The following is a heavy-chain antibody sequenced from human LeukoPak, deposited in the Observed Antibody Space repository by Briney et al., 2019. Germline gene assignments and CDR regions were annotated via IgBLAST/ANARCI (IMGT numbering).Heavy chain of an antibody. Sequence: GGSLRLSCAASGFTFSSYAMHRVRQAPGKGLEWVAVIWYDGSNKYYADSVKGRFTISRDNSKNTLYLQMNSLRAEDTAVYYCAREGYCSGGSCFPYFDYWGQGTLVTVSS. CDR3: AREGYCSGGSCFPYFDY. CDR2: IWYDGSNK. J-gene: IGHJ4*02. CDR1: GFTFSSYA. V-gene: IGHV3-33*08. D-gene: IGHD2-15*01.